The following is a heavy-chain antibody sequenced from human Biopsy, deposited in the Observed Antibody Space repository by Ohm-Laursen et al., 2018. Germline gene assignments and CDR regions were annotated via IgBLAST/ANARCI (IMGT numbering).Heavy chain of an antibody. J-gene: IGHJ6*02. V-gene: IGHV3-11*01. D-gene: IGHD4-23*01. CDR1: GFPFSDYY. CDR2: ISSGGTTI. Sequence: LSLTCAASGFPFSDYYMRWIRQAPGKGLEWVSYISSGGTTIYYADSVKGRFTISRDNAKNSLYLQMNSLRADDTAVYYCARDTRWSPYHMDVRGQGTTVTVSS. CDR3: ARDTRWSPYHMDV.